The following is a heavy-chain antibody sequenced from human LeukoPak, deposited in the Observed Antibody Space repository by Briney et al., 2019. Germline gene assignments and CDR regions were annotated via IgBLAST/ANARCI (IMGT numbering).Heavy chain of an antibody. J-gene: IGHJ4*02. CDR3: ARARGYCSSTSCYSYDY. Sequence: ASVKVPCKASGYTFTNYYIHWVRQAPGQGLEWMGLINPSGGSTSYAQKFQGRLTMTRDTSTSTVYMELSSLRSEDTAVYYCARARGYCSSTSCYSYDYWGQGTLVTVSS. CDR1: GYTFTNYY. V-gene: IGHV1-46*01. CDR2: INPSGGST. D-gene: IGHD2-2*03.